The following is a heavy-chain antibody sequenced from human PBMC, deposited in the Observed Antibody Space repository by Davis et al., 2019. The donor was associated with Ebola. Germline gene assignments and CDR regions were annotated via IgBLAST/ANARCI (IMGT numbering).Heavy chain of an antibody. CDR3: ARVDYGDYGDPSYYFDY. J-gene: IGHJ4*02. Sequence: PSETLSLTCTVSGGSISSYYWSWIRQPPGKGLEWIGYIYYSGSTNYNPSLKSRVTISVDTSKNQFSLKLSSVTAADTAVYYCARVDYGDYGDPSYYFDYWGQGTLVTVSS. V-gene: IGHV4-59*01. CDR2: IYYSGST. CDR1: GGSISSYY. D-gene: IGHD4-17*01.